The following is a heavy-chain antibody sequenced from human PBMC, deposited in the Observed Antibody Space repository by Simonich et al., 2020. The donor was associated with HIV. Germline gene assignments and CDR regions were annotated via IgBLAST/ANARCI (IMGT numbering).Heavy chain of an antibody. CDR2: ISISGSVI. V-gene: IGHV3-48*01. Sequence: EVQLVESGGGLVQPGGSLRLSCAASGFTFSTYSMNWVRQAPGKGLEWVSYISISGSVIYYADSVKGRFTISRDNAKNSLYLQMNSLRAEDTAVYYCARSESRGFDVWGQGTMVTVSS. CDR1: GFTFSTYS. CDR3: ARSESRGFDV. J-gene: IGHJ3*01.